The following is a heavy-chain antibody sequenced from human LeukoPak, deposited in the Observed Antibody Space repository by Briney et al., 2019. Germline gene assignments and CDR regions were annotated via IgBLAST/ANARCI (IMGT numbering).Heavy chain of an antibody. CDR2: INHSGST. Sequence: SETLSLTCTVSGGSISSGSYYWSWIRQPPGKGLEWIGEINHSGSTNYNPSLKSRVTISVDTSKNQFSLKLSSVTAADTAVYYCARMAAAGRHFDYWGQGTLVTVSS. CDR3: ARMAAAGRHFDY. V-gene: IGHV4-39*07. J-gene: IGHJ4*02. CDR1: GGSISSGSYY. D-gene: IGHD6-13*01.